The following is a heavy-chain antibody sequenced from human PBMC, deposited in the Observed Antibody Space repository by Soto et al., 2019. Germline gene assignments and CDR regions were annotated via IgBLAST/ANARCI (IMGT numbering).Heavy chain of an antibody. V-gene: IGHV4-39*01. CDR2: MSYSGST. CDR1: GGSISKSSYY. J-gene: IGHJ5*02. CDR3: SRRAPEGFDP. Sequence: SETLSLTCTVSGGSISKSSYYWVWIRQPPGKGLEWVGSMSYSGSTYYNPSLKSRVAISVDTSKNQLSLQVSSVTAADTAVYYCSRRAPEGFDPWGQGTLVTVSS.